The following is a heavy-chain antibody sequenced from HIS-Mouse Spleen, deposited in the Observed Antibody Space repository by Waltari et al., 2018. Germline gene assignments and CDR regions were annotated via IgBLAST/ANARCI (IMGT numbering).Heavy chain of an antibody. D-gene: IGHD6-19*01. Sequence: QVQLVESGGGVVQPGRSLRLSCAVAGFTFSSYGIPWVRQAPGKGLEWVAVISYDGSNKYYADSVKGRFTISRDNSKNTLYLQMNSLRAEDTAVYYCAKASSGWLDYWGQGTLVTVSS. CDR1: GFTFSSYG. J-gene: IGHJ4*02. CDR3: AKASSGWLDY. CDR2: ISYDGSNK. V-gene: IGHV3-30*18.